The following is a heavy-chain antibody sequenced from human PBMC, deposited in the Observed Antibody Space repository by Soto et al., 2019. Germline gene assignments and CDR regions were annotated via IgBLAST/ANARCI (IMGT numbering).Heavy chain of an antibody. CDR3: ARDSYCSSTSCYADAFDI. Sequence: GGSLRLSCAASGFTFSSYWMHWVRPAPGKGLEWVSSISSSSSYIYYADSVKGRFTISRDNAKNSLYLQMNSLRAEDTAVYYCARDSYCSSTSCYADAFDIWGQGTMVTVSS. J-gene: IGHJ3*02. CDR1: GFTFSSYW. V-gene: IGHV3-21*01. D-gene: IGHD2-2*01. CDR2: ISSSSSYI.